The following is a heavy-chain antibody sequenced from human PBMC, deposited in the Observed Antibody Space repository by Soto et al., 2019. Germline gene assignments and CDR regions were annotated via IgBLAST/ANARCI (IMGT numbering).Heavy chain of an antibody. CDR3: ARGDYGVSNWFDP. D-gene: IGHD4-17*01. J-gene: IGHJ5*02. Sequence: RGGSLKISCQGSGYSFTSYWIGWVRQMPGKGLEWMGIIYPGDSDTRYSPSFQGQVTISADKSISTAYLQWSSLKASDTAMYYCARGDYGVSNWFDPWGQGTLVTVSS. CDR1: GYSFTSYW. CDR2: IYPGDSDT. V-gene: IGHV5-51*01.